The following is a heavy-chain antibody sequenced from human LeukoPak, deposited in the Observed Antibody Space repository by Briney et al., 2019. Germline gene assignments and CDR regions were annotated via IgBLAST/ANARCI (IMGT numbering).Heavy chain of an antibody. D-gene: IGHD5-18*01. Sequence: GGSLRLSCVGSGFTFSRYWLNWVRQAPGKGLEWVSTISGSGSSTYYADSVKGRFAISRDNSKSTLYLQMNSLRAEDTAVYYCAETGGFNYGADDYWGQGTLVTVSS. V-gene: IGHV3-23*01. CDR1: GFTFSRYW. CDR2: ISGSGSST. J-gene: IGHJ4*02. CDR3: AETGGFNYGADDY.